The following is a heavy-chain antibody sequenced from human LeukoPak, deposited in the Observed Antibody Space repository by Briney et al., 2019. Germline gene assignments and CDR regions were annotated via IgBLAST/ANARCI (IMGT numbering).Heavy chain of an antibody. CDR3: ARGRTTMIVVVISRADWFDP. J-gene: IGHJ5*02. CDR1: GFTFSNAW. V-gene: IGHV4-4*02. CDR2: IYHSGST. D-gene: IGHD3-22*01. Sequence: GSLRLSCAASGFTFSNAWMSWVRQPPGKGLEWIGSIYHSGSTNYNPSLKSRVTISVDTSKNQFSLKLSSVTAADTAVYYCARGRTTMIVVVISRADWFDPWGQGTLVTVSS.